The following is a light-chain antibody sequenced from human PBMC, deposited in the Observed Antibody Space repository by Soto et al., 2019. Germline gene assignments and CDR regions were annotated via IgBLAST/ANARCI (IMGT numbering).Light chain of an antibody. V-gene: IGLV2-23*02. Sequence: QSALTQPASVSGSPGQSITISCTGTNSDVGSYNLVSWYQQHPGKAPKLVIYEVSKRPSGVSNRFSGSKSGNTASLTISGLQAEDEADYYCCSYAGGSVVFGGGTKLTVL. CDR3: CSYAGGSVV. CDR2: EVS. CDR1: NSDVGSYNL. J-gene: IGLJ2*01.